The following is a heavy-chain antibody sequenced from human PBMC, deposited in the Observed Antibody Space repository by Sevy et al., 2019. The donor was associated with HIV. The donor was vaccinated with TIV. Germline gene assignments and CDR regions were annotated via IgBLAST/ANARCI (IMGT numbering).Heavy chain of an antibody. CDR2: INHSGST. J-gene: IGHJ4*02. D-gene: IGHD3-22*01. CDR1: GGSFSGYY. V-gene: IGHV4-34*01. Sequence: SETLSLTCAVYGGSFSGYYWSWIRQPPGKGLEWIGEINHSGSTNYNPSLKSRVTISVDTSKNQFSLRLSSVTAADTAVYYCARGDYYDSSGYYYHYWGQGTLVTVSS. CDR3: ARGDYYDSSGYYYHY.